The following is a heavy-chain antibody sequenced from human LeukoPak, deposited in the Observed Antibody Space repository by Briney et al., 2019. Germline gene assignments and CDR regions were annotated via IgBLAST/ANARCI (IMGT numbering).Heavy chain of an antibody. CDR2: LNWNGDNT. CDR1: GFTFHDHG. CDR3: AREEGPYFDC. V-gene: IGHV3-20*04. Sequence: GGSLRRSCAASGFTFHDHGMSWVRQAPGKGREWVSALNWNGDNTGYADSVKGRFTISRDNTKKSLYLQMNSLTAEDTAFYYCAREEGPYFDCWGQGTLVTVSS. J-gene: IGHJ4*02.